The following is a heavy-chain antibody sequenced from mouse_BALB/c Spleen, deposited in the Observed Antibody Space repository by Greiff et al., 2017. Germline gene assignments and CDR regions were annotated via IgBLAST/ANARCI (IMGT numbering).Heavy chain of an antibody. D-gene: IGHD1-1*01. CDR3: ARNYYGSSYWYFDV. CDR1: GFSLTSYG. V-gene: IGHV2-2*02. Sequence: VKLMESGPGLVQPSQSLSITCTVSGFSLTSYGVHWVRQSPGKGLEWLGVICSGGSTDYNAAFISRLSISKDNSKSQVFFKMNSLQANDTAIYYCARNYYGSSYWYFDVWGAGTTVTVSS. J-gene: IGHJ1*01. CDR2: ICSGGST.